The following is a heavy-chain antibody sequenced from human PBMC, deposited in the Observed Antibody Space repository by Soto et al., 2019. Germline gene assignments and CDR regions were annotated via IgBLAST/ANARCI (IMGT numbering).Heavy chain of an antibody. CDR2: ISFDGSSQ. CDR3: AREMIPMIMGGMSALDV. V-gene: IGHV3-30*04. CDR1: DFTFGTYV. Sequence: QVQLVESGGGVVQPERSQRLSCAASDFTFGTYVMHWVRQAPGKGLEWVALISFDGSSQYYADSVKGRFTIFRDNSRNTMYLQMNSLRPEDTAVYYCAREMIPMIMGGMSALDVWGHGTTVTVS. J-gene: IGHJ6*02. D-gene: IGHD3-22*01.